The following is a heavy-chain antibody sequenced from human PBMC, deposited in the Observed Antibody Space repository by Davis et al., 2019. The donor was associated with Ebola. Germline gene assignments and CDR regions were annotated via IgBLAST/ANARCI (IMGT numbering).Heavy chain of an antibody. CDR3: NYDSSGLTSFDY. D-gene: IGHD3-22*01. J-gene: IGHJ4*02. CDR2: ISGSGGST. CDR1: GFTFSGSA. Sequence: GESLKISCAASGFTFSGSAMHWVRQAPGKGLEWVSAISGSGGSTYYADSVKGRFTISRDNSKNTLYLQMNSLRVEDTAVYYCNYDSSGLTSFDYWGQGTLVTVSS. V-gene: IGHV3-23*01.